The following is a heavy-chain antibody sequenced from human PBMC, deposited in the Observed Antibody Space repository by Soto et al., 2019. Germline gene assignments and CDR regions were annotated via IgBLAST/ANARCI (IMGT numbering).Heavy chain of an antibody. D-gene: IGHD3-10*01. CDR1: GYTFTSYY. J-gene: IGHJ6*02. Sequence: ASVKVSCKASGYTFTSYYMHWLRQAPGQGLEWMGIINPSGGSTSYAQKVQGRVTMTRDTSTSTVYMELSSLRSEDTAVYSCASLTVVRGIHLAVWGQGTTVTVSS. CDR3: ASLTVVRGIHLAV. CDR2: INPSGGST. V-gene: IGHV1-46*03.